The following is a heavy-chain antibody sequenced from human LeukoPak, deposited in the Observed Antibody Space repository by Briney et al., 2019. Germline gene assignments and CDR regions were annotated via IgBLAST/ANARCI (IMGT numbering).Heavy chain of an antibody. V-gene: IGHV1-2*02. Sequence: AASVKVSCKASGYTFTGNYMHWVRKAPGQGLEWMGWINPNSGGTNYAQKFQSRVTMTRDTSISTAYMELSRLRSEDTAVYSCARGEYSSPRSAFDIWGQGTMVTVSS. CDR2: INPNSGGT. J-gene: IGHJ3*02. CDR3: ARGEYSSPRSAFDI. CDR1: GYTFTGNY. D-gene: IGHD6-6*01.